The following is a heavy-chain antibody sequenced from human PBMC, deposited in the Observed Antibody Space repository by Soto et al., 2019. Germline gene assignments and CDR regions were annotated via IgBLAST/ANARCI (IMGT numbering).Heavy chain of an antibody. V-gene: IGHV3-30*18. CDR3: AKPSTQWDFDWLTYYYYYGMDV. D-gene: IGHD3-9*01. CDR1: GFTFSSYG. Sequence: GGSLRLSCAASGFTFSSYGMHWVRQAPGKGLEWVAVISYDGSNKYYADSVKGRFTISRDNSKNTLYLQMNSLRAEDTAVYYCAKPSTQWDFDWLTYYYYYGMDVWGQGTTVS. J-gene: IGHJ6*02. CDR2: ISYDGSNK.